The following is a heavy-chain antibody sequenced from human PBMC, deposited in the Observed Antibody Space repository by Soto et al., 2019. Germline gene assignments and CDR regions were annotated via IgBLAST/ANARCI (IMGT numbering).Heavy chain of an antibody. CDR2: IYPDGSET. Sequence: GEALKVTWKASGRNYTDYCTEWVRQMPGKGLEWMATIYPDGSETRYSPSFQGQVTISADKSISTAYLQWSSLKASDSAMDYCARGPRADRWGQGTLATDPS. CDR3: ARGPRADR. CDR1: GRNYTDYC. J-gene: IGHJ5*02. V-gene: IGHV5-51*01.